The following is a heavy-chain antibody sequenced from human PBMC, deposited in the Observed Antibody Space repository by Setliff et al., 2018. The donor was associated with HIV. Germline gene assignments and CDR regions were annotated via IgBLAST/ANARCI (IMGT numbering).Heavy chain of an antibody. Sequence: AETLSLTCAVYGGSFSGYYWSWIRQPPGKGLEWIGEINHSGSTNYNPSLKSRVTISVDTSKNHFSLKLSSVTAADTAVYYCNIYYYYYMDVWGKGTTVTVSS. CDR3: NIYYYYYMDV. CDR1: GGSFSGYY. CDR2: INHSGST. V-gene: IGHV4-34*01. J-gene: IGHJ6*03.